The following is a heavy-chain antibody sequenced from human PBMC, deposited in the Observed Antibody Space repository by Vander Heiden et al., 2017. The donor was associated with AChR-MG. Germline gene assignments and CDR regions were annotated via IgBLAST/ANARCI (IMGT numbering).Heavy chain of an antibody. Sequence: QVQLQESGPGLVKPSQTLSLTCPVSGGSISSGGYYWSWSRQHPGKGLEWIGYIYYSGYTDYNPSLKSRVTISVDTSKNQFSLKLSSVTAADTAVYYCARDVGRAWFDPWGQGTLVTVSS. D-gene: IGHD1-26*01. CDR1: GGSISSGGYY. V-gene: IGHV4-31*03. CDR2: IYYSGYT. J-gene: IGHJ5*02. CDR3: ARDVGRAWFDP.